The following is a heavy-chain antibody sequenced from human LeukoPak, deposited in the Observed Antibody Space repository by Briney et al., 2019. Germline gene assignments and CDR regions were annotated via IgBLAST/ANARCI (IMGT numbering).Heavy chain of an antibody. D-gene: IGHD6-6*01. J-gene: IGHJ3*02. CDR1: GFTVSSNY. Sequence: GGSLRLSCAASGFTVSSNYMNWVRQAPGKGLEWVSVIYSGGSTYYADSVKGRFTISRDNSKNTLYLQMNSLRAEDTAVYYCARDVAGSSSSVYDAFDIWGQGTMVNVSS. CDR2: IYSGGST. CDR3: ARDVAGSSSSVYDAFDI. V-gene: IGHV3-66*02.